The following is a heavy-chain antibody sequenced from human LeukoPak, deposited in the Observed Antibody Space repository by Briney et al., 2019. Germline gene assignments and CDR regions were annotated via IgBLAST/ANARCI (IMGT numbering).Heavy chain of an antibody. J-gene: IGHJ4*02. D-gene: IGHD3-22*01. CDR1: GGTFSSYA. V-gene: IGHV1-69*04. Sequence: ASVKVSCKASGGTFSSYAISWVRQAPGQGLEWMGRIIPILGIANYAQKFQGRVTITADKSTSTAYMELSSLRSEDTAVYYCARGLPHYYDSSGYSSWGYWGQGTLVTVSS. CDR2: IIPILGIA. CDR3: ARGLPHYYDSSGYSSWGY.